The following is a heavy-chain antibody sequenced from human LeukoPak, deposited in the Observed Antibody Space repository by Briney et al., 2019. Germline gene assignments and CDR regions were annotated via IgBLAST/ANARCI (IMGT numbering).Heavy chain of an antibody. CDR1: GYTFTGYY. J-gene: IGHJ5*02. Sequence: ASVKVSCKASGYTFTGYYMHWVRQAPRQGLEWMGWINPNSGGTNYAQKFQGRVTMTRDTSISTAYMELTRLRSDDTAVYYCARDSHDSSGYYRWGQGTLVTVSS. D-gene: IGHD3-22*01. V-gene: IGHV1-2*02. CDR2: INPNSGGT. CDR3: ARDSHDSSGYYR.